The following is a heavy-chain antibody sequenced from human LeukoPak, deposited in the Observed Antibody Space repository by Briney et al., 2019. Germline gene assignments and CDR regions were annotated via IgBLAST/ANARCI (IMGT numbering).Heavy chain of an antibody. CDR2: IYHSGST. V-gene: IGHV4-34*01. CDR1: GVSFSGYY. J-gene: IGHJ6*03. CDR3: ARGRCSYVSTPHYYYYIYV. D-gene: IGHD1-26*01. Sequence: SETLCLTCAASGVSFSGYYWSWLRQPPGKGLEWIGNIYHSGSTNYNPYLKSRVTISIEKSKNQFSLEVRCVVAADTGVFYYARGRCSYVSTPHYYYYIYVWDKGTTVTVSS.